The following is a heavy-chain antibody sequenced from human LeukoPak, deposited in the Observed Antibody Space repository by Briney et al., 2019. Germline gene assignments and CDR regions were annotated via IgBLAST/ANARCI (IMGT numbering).Heavy chain of an antibody. V-gene: IGHV4-39*07. D-gene: IGHD5-18*01. J-gene: IGHJ4*02. CDR3: AGRTWILRSKNFDY. CDR2: IYYSGST. CDR1: GGSISSSSYY. Sequence: SETLSLTCTVSGGSISSSSYYWGWIRQPPGKGLEWIGSIYYSGSTYYNPSLKSRVTISVDTSKNQFSLKLSSVTAADTAVYYCAGRTWILRSKNFDYWGQGTLVTVSS.